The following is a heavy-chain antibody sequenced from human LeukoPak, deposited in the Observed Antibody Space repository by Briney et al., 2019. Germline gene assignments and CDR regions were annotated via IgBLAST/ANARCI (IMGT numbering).Heavy chain of an antibody. CDR2: IYSGGST. Sequence: GGSFRLSFSASGFTVSSNYISSVRQAPGKGLGWVSVIYSGGSTYYADSVKGRFTISRDNSKNTRYPQMKSLRAEETAVYYCARATYGSGSYYTYWGQGTLVTVSS. D-gene: IGHD3-10*01. CDR1: GFTVSSNY. J-gene: IGHJ4*02. CDR3: ARATYGSGSYYTY. V-gene: IGHV3-66*01.